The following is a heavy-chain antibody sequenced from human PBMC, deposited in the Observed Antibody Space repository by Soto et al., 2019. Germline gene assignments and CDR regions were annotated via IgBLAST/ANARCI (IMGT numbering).Heavy chain of an antibody. Sequence: GESLKISCKGSGYNFTSYWIGWVRQMPGKGLEWMGIIYPGDSDTRYSPSFQGQVTISADKSISTAYLQWSSLKASDTAMYYCARRGFDCSGGSCYPDYYYYYGMDVWGQGTTVTVSS. CDR3: ARRGFDCSGGSCYPDYYYYYGMDV. J-gene: IGHJ6*02. CDR1: GYNFTSYW. D-gene: IGHD2-15*01. CDR2: IYPGDSDT. V-gene: IGHV5-51*01.